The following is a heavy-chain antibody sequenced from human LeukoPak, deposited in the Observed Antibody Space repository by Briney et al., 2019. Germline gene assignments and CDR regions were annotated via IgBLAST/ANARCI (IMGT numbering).Heavy chain of an antibody. D-gene: IGHD6-19*01. CDR3: ARGIVLAAPVY. CDR2: IYSGGST. CDR1: GFTVSSNY. V-gene: IGHV3-66*01. Sequence: PGGSLRLSCEASGFTVSSNYMSWVRQAPGKGLEWVSVIYSGGSTYYADSVKGRFTISRDNSKNTLYLQMNSLRAEDTAVYYCARGIVLAAPVYWRQGTLVTVSS. J-gene: IGHJ4*02.